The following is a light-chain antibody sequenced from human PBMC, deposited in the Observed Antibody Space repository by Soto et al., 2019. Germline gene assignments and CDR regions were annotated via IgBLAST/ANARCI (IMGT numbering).Light chain of an antibody. CDR1: STNVGYYYF. V-gene: IGLV2-11*01. Sequence: QSVLTQPRSVSGSPGQSVTISCTGTSTNVGYYYFVSWYQQHPGKAPKLMIYDDIERPSGVPDRFSASKSGSTAFLTISGLHVEDEADYFCCSYAGTNNRGVFGGGTKLIVL. CDR3: CSYAGTNNRGV. CDR2: DDI. J-gene: IGLJ2*01.